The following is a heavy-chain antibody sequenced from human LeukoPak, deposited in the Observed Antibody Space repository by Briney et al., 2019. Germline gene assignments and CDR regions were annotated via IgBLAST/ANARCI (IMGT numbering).Heavy chain of an antibody. Sequence: TGGSLRLSCAASGFTFSDYYMSWIRQPPGKGLEWIGYIYYSGSTYYNPSLKSRVTISVDTSKNQFSLKLSSVTAADTAVYYCARGGYYGSGTVDYWGQGTLVTVSS. CDR3: ARGGYYGSGTVDY. CDR2: IYYSGST. J-gene: IGHJ4*02. CDR1: GFTFSDYY. V-gene: IGHV4-59*12. D-gene: IGHD3-10*01.